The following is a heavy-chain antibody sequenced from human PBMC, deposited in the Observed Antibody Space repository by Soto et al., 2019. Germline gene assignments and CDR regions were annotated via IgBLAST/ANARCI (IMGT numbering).Heavy chain of an antibody. CDR1: GDTFKNSV. Sequence: QVQLVQSGVEVKKPGSSVRVSCKASGDTFKNSVISWVRQAPGQGLEWMGGTSPRFGTTDYAQKFQGRLTITTDESTTTAYMEVSRLTSEDTAVYYCVAELDFGKLSVVWGQGTTVIVSS. V-gene: IGHV1-69*01. J-gene: IGHJ6*02. CDR3: VAELDFGKLSVV. CDR2: TSPRFGTT. D-gene: IGHD3-10*01.